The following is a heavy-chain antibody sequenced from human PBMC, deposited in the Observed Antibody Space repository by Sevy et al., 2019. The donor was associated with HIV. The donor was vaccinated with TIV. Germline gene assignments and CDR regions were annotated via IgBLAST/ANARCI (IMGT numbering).Heavy chain of an antibody. Sequence: GGSLRLSCAASGYTFNNAWMSWVRQAPGKGLEWLGRIKSKTDGGSAEYASPVKGRFTISRDNSKCPLYLQMNRLRTEDNGVYYCTGGTVFGAKWFDPWGQGALVTVSS. D-gene: IGHD3-3*01. J-gene: IGHJ5*02. CDR3: TGGTVFGAKWFDP. CDR2: IKSKTDGGSA. V-gene: IGHV3-15*01. CDR1: GYTFNNAW.